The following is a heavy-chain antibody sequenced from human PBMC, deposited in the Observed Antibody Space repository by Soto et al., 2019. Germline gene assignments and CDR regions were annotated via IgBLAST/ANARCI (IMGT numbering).Heavy chain of an antibody. CDR3: ARKEGAYSSGSVQGPFDY. V-gene: IGHV4-31*03. CDR1: GGSISSGGYY. CDR2: IYYSGST. Sequence: SSETLSLTCTVSGGSISSGGYYWSWIRQHPGKGLEWIGYIYYSGSTYYNPSLKSRVTISVDTSKNQFSLKLSSVTAADTAVYYCARKEGAYSSGSVQGPFDYWGQGTLVTVSS. J-gene: IGHJ4*02. D-gene: IGHD3-22*01.